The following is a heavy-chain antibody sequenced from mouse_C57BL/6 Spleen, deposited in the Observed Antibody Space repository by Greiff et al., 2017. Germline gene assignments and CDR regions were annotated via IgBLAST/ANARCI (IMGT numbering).Heavy chain of an antibody. CDR2: ISSGGSYT. D-gene: IGHD2-3*01. V-gene: IGHV5-6*01. CDR3: ARPYDGYYGGYFDV. CDR1: GFTFSSYG. J-gene: IGHJ1*03. Sequence: EVKLMESGGDLVKPGGSLKLSCAASGFTFSSYGMSWVRQTPDKRLEWVATISSGGSYTYYPASVKGRFTISRDNAKNTLYLQMSSLKSEDTAMYYCARPYDGYYGGYFDVWGTGTTVTVSS.